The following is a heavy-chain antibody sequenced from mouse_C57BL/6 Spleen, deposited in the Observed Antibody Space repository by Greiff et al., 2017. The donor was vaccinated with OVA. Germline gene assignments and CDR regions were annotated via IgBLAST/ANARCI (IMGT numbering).Heavy chain of an antibody. Sequence: VQLQQSGAELVKPGASVKLSCTASGSNIKDYYMHWVKQRTEQGLEWIGRIDPEDGETKYAPKFQGKATITADTSSNTAYLQLSSLTSEDTAVDYCALYYGSSYGAMDYWGQGTSVTVSS. V-gene: IGHV14-2*01. D-gene: IGHD1-1*01. CDR1: GSNIKDYY. J-gene: IGHJ4*01. CDR3: ALYYGSSYGAMDY. CDR2: IDPEDGET.